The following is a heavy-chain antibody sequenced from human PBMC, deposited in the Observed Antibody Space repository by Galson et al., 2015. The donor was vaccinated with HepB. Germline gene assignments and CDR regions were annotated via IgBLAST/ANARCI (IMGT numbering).Heavy chain of an antibody. CDR1: GFTFSSYS. V-gene: IGHV3-21*01. CDR3: ARDSPPPRYCSSTSCPPYYYYGMDV. J-gene: IGHJ6*02. Sequence: SLRLSCAASGFTFSSYSMNWVRQAPGKGLEWVSSISSSSYIYYADSVKGRFTISRDNAKNSLYLQMNSLRAEDTAVYYCARDSPPPRYCSSTSCPPYYYYGMDVWGQGTTVTVSS. D-gene: IGHD2-2*01. CDR2: ISSSSYI.